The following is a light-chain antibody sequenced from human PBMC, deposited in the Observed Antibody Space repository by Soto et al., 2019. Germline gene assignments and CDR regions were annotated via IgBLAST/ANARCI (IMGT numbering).Light chain of an antibody. CDR1: SSDVGSYNL. Sequence: QSVLTQPASVSGSPGQSITISCTGTSSDVGSYNLVSWYQQHPGKAPKLMIYEVSKRPSGVSNRFSGSKSGNTASLTISGLQAEDEADYYCCSYAGSSTPFGTATKVTVL. J-gene: IGLJ1*01. V-gene: IGLV2-23*02. CDR3: CSYAGSSTP. CDR2: EVS.